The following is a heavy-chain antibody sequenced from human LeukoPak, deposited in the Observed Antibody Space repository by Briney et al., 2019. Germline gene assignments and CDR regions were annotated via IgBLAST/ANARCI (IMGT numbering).Heavy chain of an antibody. Sequence: SETLSLTCTVSGGSISSSGNYWGWIRQPPGKGLEWIGSIFYSGSTYYSPSLKSRVAISVDTSKNQFSLKLYPVTAADTALYYCARHSGDLSLIDYWGQGTLVTVSS. CDR1: GGSISSSGNY. J-gene: IGHJ4*02. D-gene: IGHD3-16*02. CDR3: ARHSGDLSLIDY. CDR2: IFYSGST. V-gene: IGHV4-39*01.